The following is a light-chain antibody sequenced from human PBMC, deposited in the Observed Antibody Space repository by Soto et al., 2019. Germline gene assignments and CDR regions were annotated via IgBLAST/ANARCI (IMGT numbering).Light chain of an antibody. CDR2: DVS. CDR3: QSYDSSLSGYV. CDR1: SSDVGGYDY. Sequence: QSVLTQPASVSGSPGQSITISCTGTSSDVGGYDYVSWYQQHPGKAPKLMIYDVSNRPSGVSNRFSGSKSGNTASLTISGLQDEDEADYYCQSYDSSLSGYVFGTGTKVTVL. J-gene: IGLJ1*01. V-gene: IGLV2-14*01.